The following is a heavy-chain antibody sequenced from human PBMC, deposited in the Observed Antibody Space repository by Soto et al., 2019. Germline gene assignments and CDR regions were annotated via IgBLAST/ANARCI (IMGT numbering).Heavy chain of an antibody. J-gene: IGHJ4*02. CDR1: GISFDDYA. CDR2: INWDSGDI. D-gene: IGHD2-8*01. V-gene: IGHV3-9*01. Sequence: VQLVESGGGLVQPGGSRRLSCVVSGISFDDYAMHWVRQVPGKGLEWVSGINWDSGDIGYADSVKGRFTISRDNAKSSLYLQMNSLKTEDTALYYCAKDTAPGFYDANGHLDYWGQGTPVTVSS. CDR3: AKDTAPGFYDANGHLDY.